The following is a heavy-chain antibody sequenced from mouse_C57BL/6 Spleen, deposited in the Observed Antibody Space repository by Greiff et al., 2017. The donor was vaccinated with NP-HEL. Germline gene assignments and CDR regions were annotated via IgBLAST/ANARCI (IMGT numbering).Heavy chain of an antibody. D-gene: IGHD2-1*01. V-gene: IGHV5-4*01. CDR2: ISDGGSYT. CDR1: GFTFSSYA. CDR3: ARDGDSDYGNYYYFDY. Sequence: EVQLVESGGGLVKPGGSLKLSCAASGFTFSSYAMSWVRQTPEKRLEWVATISDGGSYTYYPDNVKGRFTISRDNAKNNLYLQRSHLKSEDTAMYYCARDGDSDYGNYYYFDYWGQGTTLTVSS. J-gene: IGHJ2*01.